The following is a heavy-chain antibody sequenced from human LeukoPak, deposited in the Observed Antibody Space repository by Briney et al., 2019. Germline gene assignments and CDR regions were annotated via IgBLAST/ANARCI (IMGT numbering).Heavy chain of an antibody. Sequence: ASVKVSCKASGYTFTSYGISWVRQAPGQGLEWMGWISAYNGNTNYAQKLQGRVTMTTDTSTSTAYMELRSLRSDDTAVYYCARDFNDTYYYYYGMDVWGQGTTVTVSS. J-gene: IGHJ6*02. CDR3: ARDFNDTYYYYYGMDV. CDR1: GYTFTSYG. V-gene: IGHV1-18*01. CDR2: ISAYNGNT. D-gene: IGHD3-9*01.